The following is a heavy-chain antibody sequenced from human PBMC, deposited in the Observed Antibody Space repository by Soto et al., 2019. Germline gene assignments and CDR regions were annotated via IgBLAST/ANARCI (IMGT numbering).Heavy chain of an antibody. J-gene: IGHJ3*02. CDR1: GYTFTSYY. CDR2: INPSGGST. CDR3: AREVVTIMISNHAFDI. V-gene: IGHV1-46*01. Sequence: ASVKVSCKASGYTFTSYYMHWVRQAPGQGLEWMGIINPSGGSTSYAQKFQGRVTMTRDTSTSTVCMELSSLRSEDTAVYYCAREVVTIMISNHAFDIWGQGTIVTVSS. D-gene: IGHD3-22*01.